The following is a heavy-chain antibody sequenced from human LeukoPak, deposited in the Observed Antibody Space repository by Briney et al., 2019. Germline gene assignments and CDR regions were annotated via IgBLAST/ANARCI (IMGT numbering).Heavy chain of an antibody. V-gene: IGHV4-34*01. CDR1: GGSFSGYY. CDR2: INHSGST. Sequence: PSETLSLTCAVYGGSFSGYYWSWIRQPPGKGLEWIGEINHSGSTNYNPSLKSRVTISVDTSKNQFSLKLSSVTAADTAVYYCARELWFGEFRSFYYMDVWGKGTTVTVS. J-gene: IGHJ6*03. CDR3: ARELWFGEFRSFYYMDV. D-gene: IGHD3-10*01.